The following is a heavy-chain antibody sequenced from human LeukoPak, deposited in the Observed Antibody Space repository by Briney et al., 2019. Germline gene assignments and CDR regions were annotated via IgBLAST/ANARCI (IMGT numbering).Heavy chain of an antibody. D-gene: IGHD3-22*01. Sequence: GGSLRLSCAASGFTFSSYSMNWVRQAPGKGLEWVLSISSSSSYIYYADSVKGRFTISRDNAKNSLYLQMNSLRAEDTAVYYCARGSYYYDSSGYYPGYWGQGTLVTVSS. V-gene: IGHV3-21*01. CDR3: ARGSYYYDSSGYYPGY. CDR2: ISSSSSYI. CDR1: GFTFSSYS. J-gene: IGHJ4*02.